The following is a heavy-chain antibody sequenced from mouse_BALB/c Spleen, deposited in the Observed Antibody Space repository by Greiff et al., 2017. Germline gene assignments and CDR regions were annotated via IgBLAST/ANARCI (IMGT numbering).Heavy chain of an antibody. CDR1: GFTFSDYY. Sequence: EVQLVESGGGLVKPGGSLKLSCAASGFTFSDYYMYWVRQTPEKRLEWVATISDGGSYTYYPDSVKGRFTISRDNAKNNLYLQMSSLKSEDTAMYYCARDGLPPYWGQGTLVTVSA. D-gene: IGHD5-5*01. CDR3: ARDGLPPY. V-gene: IGHV5-4*02. J-gene: IGHJ3*01. CDR2: ISDGGSYT.